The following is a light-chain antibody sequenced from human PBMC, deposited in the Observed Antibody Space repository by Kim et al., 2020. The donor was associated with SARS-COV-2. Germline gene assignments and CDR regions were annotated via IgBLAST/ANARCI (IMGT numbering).Light chain of an antibody. Sequence: LSASVGDRVTITCRASQNIDTSLAWFQQKSGKAPKLLIYKASSLENGVPSRFSGSGSGTELTLTIRSLQPDDFATYYCHKYYRFSTFGQGTKLEI. V-gene: IGKV1-5*03. J-gene: IGKJ2*01. CDR2: KAS. CDR1: QNIDTS. CDR3: HKYYRFST.